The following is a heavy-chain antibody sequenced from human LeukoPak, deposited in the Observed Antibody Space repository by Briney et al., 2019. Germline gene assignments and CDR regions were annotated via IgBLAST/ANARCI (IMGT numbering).Heavy chain of an antibody. D-gene: IGHD2-2*01. CDR2: ISRSSSYI. CDR1: GFTFSSYS. CDR3: ARSLGYCSSTSCHDAFDI. V-gene: IGHV3-21*01. J-gene: IGHJ3*02. Sequence: GGSLRLSCAASGFTFSSYSMNWVRQAPGKGLEWVSSISRSSSYIYYADSVKGRFTISRDNAKNSLYLQMNSLRAEDTAVYYCARSLGYCSSTSCHDAFDIWGQGTMVTVSS.